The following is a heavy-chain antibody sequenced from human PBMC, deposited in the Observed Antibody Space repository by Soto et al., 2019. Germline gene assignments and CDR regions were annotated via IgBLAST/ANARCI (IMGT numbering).Heavy chain of an antibody. V-gene: IGHV1-2*02. J-gene: IGHJ4*02. CDR1: GYSFTAYY. CDR3: ARDRPPDY. Sequence: QVQLVQSGAEVKKPGASVKVSCQASGYSFTAYYVHWVRQAPGQGLEWMGWINPNTGGTTYAQKFQGRVTMTRDTAISTAYMELSSLRSGDTALYYCARDRPPDYWGQGTLVTVSS. CDR2: INPNTGGT.